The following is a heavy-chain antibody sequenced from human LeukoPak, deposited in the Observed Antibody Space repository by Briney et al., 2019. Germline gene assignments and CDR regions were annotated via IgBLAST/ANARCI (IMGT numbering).Heavy chain of an antibody. V-gene: IGHV4-59*01. D-gene: IGHD2-15*01. CDR2: IYYSGST. CDR3: ARVYKGGWFDP. CDR1: GGSISSYY. J-gene: IGHJ5*02. Sequence: SETLSLTCTVSGGSISSYYWSWIRQPPGKGLEWIGYIYYSGSTNYNPSLKSRVTISVDTSKNQFSLKLSSVTAADTAVYYCARVYKGGWFDPWGQGTLVTVSP.